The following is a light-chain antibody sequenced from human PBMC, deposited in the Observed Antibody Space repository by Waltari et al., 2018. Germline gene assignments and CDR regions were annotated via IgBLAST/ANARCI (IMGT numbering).Light chain of an antibody. CDR1: RGISSW. Sequence: DIPMTQSPATLSASVGHRVIITCRATRGISSWLAWFQQKPGKAPKLLIYQASTLEGGVPSRFSGSGSGSEFTLTISSLQPDDFATYHCQQYDSYPWTFGQGTKVEVK. J-gene: IGKJ1*01. V-gene: IGKV1-5*03. CDR2: QAS. CDR3: QQYDSYPWT.